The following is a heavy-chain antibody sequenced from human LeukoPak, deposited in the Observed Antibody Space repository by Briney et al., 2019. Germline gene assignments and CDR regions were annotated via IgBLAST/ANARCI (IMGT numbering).Heavy chain of an antibody. J-gene: IGHJ3*02. CDR2: IKQDGSEK. V-gene: IGHV3-7*01. CDR1: GFTFRSYW. D-gene: IGHD3-10*01. CDR3: AGVMQLAFDI. Sequence: GGSLRLSCAASGFTFRSYWMSWVRQAPGKGLEWVANIKQDGSEKYYVDSVKGRLTISRDNAKNSLYLQMNSLRAEDTAVFYCAGVMQLAFDIWGQGTMVTVSS.